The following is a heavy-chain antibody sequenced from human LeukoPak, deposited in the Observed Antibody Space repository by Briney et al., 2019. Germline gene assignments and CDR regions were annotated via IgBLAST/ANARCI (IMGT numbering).Heavy chain of an antibody. V-gene: IGHV3-30*02. J-gene: IGHJ5*02. D-gene: IGHD6-13*01. CDR2: IRYDGSNK. CDR3: AKDSGSSWYYNWFDP. Sequence: GGSLRLSCAASGLTFRHYGMHWVRQTPGKGLEWVAFIRYDGSNKYYADSVKGRFTISRDNSKNTLYLQMNSLRAEDTAVYYCAKDSGSSWYYNWFDPWGQGTLVTVSS. CDR1: GLTFRHYG.